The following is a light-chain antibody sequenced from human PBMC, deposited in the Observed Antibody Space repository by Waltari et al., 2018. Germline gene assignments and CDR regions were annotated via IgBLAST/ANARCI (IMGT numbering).Light chain of an antibody. J-gene: IGKJ4*01. CDR2: GAS. V-gene: IGKV3-15*01. CDR1: QNVDSN. CDR3: QQYYDIPLT. Sequence: EIVMTQSPATLSVSPGERATLSCRASQNVDSNLAWYQHKPGQAPRLLIYGASTRATDIPARFSGSGSGTEFTLTISSLQAEDVALYYCQQYYDIPLTFGGGTKVEIK.